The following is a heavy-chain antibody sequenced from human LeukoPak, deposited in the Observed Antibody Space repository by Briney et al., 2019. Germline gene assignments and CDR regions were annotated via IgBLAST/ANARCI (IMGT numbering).Heavy chain of an antibody. J-gene: IGHJ6*02. CDR3: ARAKAPRVFPPYYGMDV. V-gene: IGHV3-66*01. CDR2: IYSGGST. Sequence: GGSLRLSCAASGFTVSSNYMSWVRQAPGKGLEGVSVIYSGGSTYYADSVKGRFTISRDNSKNTLYLQMNSLRAEDTAVYYCARAKAPRVFPPYYGMDVWGQGTTVTVSS. D-gene: IGHD6-13*01. CDR1: GFTVSSNY.